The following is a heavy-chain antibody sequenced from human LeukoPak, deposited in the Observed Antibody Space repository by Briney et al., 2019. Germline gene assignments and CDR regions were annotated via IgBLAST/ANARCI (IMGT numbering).Heavy chain of an antibody. Sequence: SGPTLVNPTQTLMLTCTFSGFSLSTSGVGVGWIRQPPGKALEWLALTYWNDDKRYSPSLKSRLTITKDTSKNQVVLTMTNMDPVDTASYYCAHRRQLWDHFDYWGPGTLVTVSS. V-gene: IGHV2-5*01. CDR3: AHRRQLWDHFDY. CDR2: TYWNDDK. CDR1: GFSLSTSGVG. D-gene: IGHD5-18*01. J-gene: IGHJ4*02.